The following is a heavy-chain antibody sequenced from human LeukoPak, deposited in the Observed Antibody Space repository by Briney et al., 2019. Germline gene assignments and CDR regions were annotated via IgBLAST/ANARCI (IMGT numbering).Heavy chain of an antibody. Sequence: GGSLRLSCEASGFSLSRHSMNWVRQAPGKGLEWISYISSSSNKKYYADSVKGRFTISRDNVKNSLYLEMNSLSAEDTAIYYCARNLGTGSWDYYFDYWGQGTVVTVSS. CDR1: GFSLSRHS. D-gene: IGHD1-26*01. CDR2: ISSSSNKK. J-gene: IGHJ4*02. CDR3: ARNLGTGSWDYYFDY. V-gene: IGHV3-48*01.